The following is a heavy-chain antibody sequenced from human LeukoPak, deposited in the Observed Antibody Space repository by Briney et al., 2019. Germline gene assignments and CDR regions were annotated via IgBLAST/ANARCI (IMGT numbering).Heavy chain of an antibody. Sequence: PGGSLRLSCAASGFTFSSYWMSWVRQAPGKGLEWVANIKQDGSEKYYVDSVKGRFTISRDNAKNSLYLQMNSLRAEDTAVYYCAREGGITIFGNWFDPWGQGTLVTVSS. CDR3: AREGGITIFGNWFDP. J-gene: IGHJ5*02. V-gene: IGHV3-7*01. CDR2: IKQDGSEK. CDR1: GFTFSSYW. D-gene: IGHD3-3*01.